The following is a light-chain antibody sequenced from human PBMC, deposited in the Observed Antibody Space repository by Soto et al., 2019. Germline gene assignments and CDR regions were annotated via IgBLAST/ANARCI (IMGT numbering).Light chain of an antibody. J-gene: IGKJ2*01. CDR2: DAS. Sequence: EIVMTQSPATLSFSPLDRSRLSCMASQSVSSNLAWYQQKPGQAPRLLIYDASTRATGIPARFSGSGSGTEFTLTISSLQSEDFAVYYCQQYNDWPYTFGQGTKVDIK. CDR1: QSVSSN. CDR3: QQYNDWPYT. V-gene: IGKV3-15*01.